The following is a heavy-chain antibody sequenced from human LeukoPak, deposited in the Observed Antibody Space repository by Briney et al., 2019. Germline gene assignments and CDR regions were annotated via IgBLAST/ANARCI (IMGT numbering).Heavy chain of an antibody. D-gene: IGHD1-7*01. Sequence: GGSLGLSCAASGFTFSSYSMNWVRQAPGKGLEWVSSISSSSSYIYYADSVKGRFTISRDNAKNSLYLQMNSLRAEDTAVYYCAREVGAGTTWFDPWGQGTLVTVSS. CDR2: ISSSSSYI. J-gene: IGHJ5*02. V-gene: IGHV3-21*01. CDR3: AREVGAGTTWFDP. CDR1: GFTFSSYS.